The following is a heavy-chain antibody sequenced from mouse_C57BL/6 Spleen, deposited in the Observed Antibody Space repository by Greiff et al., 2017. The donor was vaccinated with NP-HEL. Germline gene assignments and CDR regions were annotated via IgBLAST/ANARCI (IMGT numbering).Heavy chain of an antibody. CDR1: GYTFTDYY. Sequence: EVQLQQSGPELVKPGASVKISCKASGYTFTDYYMNWVKQSHGKSLEWIGDINPNNGGTSYNQKFKGKATLTVDKSSSTAYMELRSLTSEDSAVYYCARGRYGSSSWFAYWGQGTLVTVSA. V-gene: IGHV1-26*01. J-gene: IGHJ3*01. CDR3: ARGRYGSSSWFAY. D-gene: IGHD1-1*01. CDR2: INPNNGGT.